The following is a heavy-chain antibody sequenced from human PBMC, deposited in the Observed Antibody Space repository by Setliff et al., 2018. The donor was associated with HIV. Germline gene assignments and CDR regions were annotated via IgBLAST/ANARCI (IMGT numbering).Heavy chain of an antibody. CDR2: LRTGTGDT. V-gene: IGHV1-3*04. J-gene: IGHJ3*02. Sequence: GASVKVSCKASGYTFTSYSMHWVRQAPGQRLEWMGWLRTGTGDTFYSEKFQGRLTITRDTSANTAYMEVSRLRSDDTAVYYCARDEERRGPPGIWGQGTMVTVSS. CDR1: GYTFTSYS. CDR3: ARDEERRGPPGI. D-gene: IGHD1-26*01.